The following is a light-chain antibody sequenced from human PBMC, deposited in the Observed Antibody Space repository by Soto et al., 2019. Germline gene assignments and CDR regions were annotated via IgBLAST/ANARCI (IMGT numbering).Light chain of an antibody. CDR2: KAS. J-gene: IGKJ2*01. Sequence: DIQMTQSPSTLSASVGDRVTITCRASQSISSWLAWYQQKPGKAPKLLIYKASSLESGVPSRFSGSGSATEFTLTISSRQPDDFATYYCQQYNSYSGYTFGQGTKLEIK. CDR1: QSISSW. CDR3: QQYNSYSGYT. V-gene: IGKV1-5*03.